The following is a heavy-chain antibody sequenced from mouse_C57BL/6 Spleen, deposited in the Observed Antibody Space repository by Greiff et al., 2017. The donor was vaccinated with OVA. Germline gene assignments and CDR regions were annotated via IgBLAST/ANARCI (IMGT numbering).Heavy chain of an antibody. J-gene: IGHJ2*01. CDR3: ARRGHGTLYYFDY. Sequence: QVQLKQPGAELVKPGASVKLSRQASGYTFPSYWMHWVKQRPGQGPEWVGMIHPNSGSTNYPEKFTSKATLTVDKSSSTAYMQLSSLTSADTAVYYCARRGHGTLYYFDYWGQGTTLTVSS. D-gene: IGHD2-1*01. CDR1: GYTFPSYW. CDR2: IHPNSGST. V-gene: IGHV1-64*01.